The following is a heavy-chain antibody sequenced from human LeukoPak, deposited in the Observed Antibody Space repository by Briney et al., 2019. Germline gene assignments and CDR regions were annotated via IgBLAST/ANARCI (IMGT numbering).Heavy chain of an antibody. CDR3: ARASWVSSADAVR. J-gene: IGHJ4*02. Sequence: GGSLRLSCAASGLSFTSFAMSWVRQAPARGPEWGSSLRGDGETFYADSVRGRFTLSRDDSRNTVYLQLNNLRVEDTAIYYCARASWVSSADAVRWGQGTQVTVCS. CDR2: LRGDGET. D-gene: IGHD3-16*01. CDR1: GLSFTSFA. V-gene: IGHV3-23*01.